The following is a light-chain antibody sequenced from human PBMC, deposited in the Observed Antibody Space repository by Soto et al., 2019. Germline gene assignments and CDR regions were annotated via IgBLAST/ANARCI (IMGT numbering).Light chain of an antibody. CDR1: QSVSNNY. CDR3: QQYGSSGT. CDR2: GAS. J-gene: IGKJ1*01. V-gene: IGKV3-20*01. Sequence: IVLKKSPSTLSLSPGERATLSCRASQSVSNNYLAWYQQKPGQAPRLLIYGASNRATGIPDRFSGSGSGTDFTLTISRLEPEDFAVYYCQQYGSSGTFGQWTKVE.